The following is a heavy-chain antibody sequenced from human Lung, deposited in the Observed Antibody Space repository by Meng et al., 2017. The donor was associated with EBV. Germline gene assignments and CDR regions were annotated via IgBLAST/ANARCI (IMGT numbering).Heavy chain of an antibody. V-gene: IGHV4-30-2*01. CDR2: IYHSGST. D-gene: IGHD5-18*01. Sequence: HPRLQGPGSGLVKPSQTLSSTVAVPGASISIGGYSWSWIRQPPGKGLAWIGYIYHSGSTYYNPSLKSRVTISVDRSKNQFSLKPSSVTAADTAVYYCARGVSDTAMVPYYFDHWGQGTLVTVSS. J-gene: IGHJ4*02. CDR1: GASISIGGYS. CDR3: ARGVSDTAMVPYYFDH.